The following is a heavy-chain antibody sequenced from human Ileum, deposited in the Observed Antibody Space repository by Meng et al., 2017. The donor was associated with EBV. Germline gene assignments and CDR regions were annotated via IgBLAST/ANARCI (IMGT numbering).Heavy chain of an antibody. CDR3: ARGFYTYGSSCFDY. Sequence: QVQLQQWGAGLLNPSETRSLTCAVYGGSFSGYYWTWIRQPPGKGLEWIGEINHSGSTNYNPSLKSRVTISVDKNQFSLKLSSVTAADTAVYYCARGFYTYGSSCFDYWGQGTLVTVSS. V-gene: IGHV4-34*01. J-gene: IGHJ4*02. D-gene: IGHD6-13*01. CDR1: GGSFSGYY. CDR2: INHSGST.